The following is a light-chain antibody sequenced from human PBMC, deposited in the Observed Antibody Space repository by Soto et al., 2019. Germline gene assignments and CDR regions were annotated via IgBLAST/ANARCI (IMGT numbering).Light chain of an antibody. J-gene: IGKJ4*01. V-gene: IGKV3-20*01. CDR2: DAS. Sequence: EIVLTQSPGTLSLSPGERATLSCRASQSVGNNNLAWYQQKPGQAPRFLIYDASSRSTGIPDRFTGSGSGTDFTLTISRLEPEDFVVYYCQHYGRTPLTFGGGTKVEIK. CDR1: QSVGNNN. CDR3: QHYGRTPLT.